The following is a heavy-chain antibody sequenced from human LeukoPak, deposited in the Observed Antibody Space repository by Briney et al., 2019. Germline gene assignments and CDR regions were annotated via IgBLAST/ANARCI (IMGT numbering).Heavy chain of an antibody. CDR2: INANSGAT. J-gene: IGHJ6*03. V-gene: IGHV1-2*02. D-gene: IGHD3-10*01. CDR1: GYTFTGYY. Sequence: ASVKVSCKTSGYTFTGYYMHWVRQAPGQGLEWMGWINANSGATKSAQKFQGRVTMTRDTSISTAYMDLYSLRSDDTAMYYCARDVRGRSYMDVWGKGTTVTVSS. CDR3: ARDVRGRSYMDV.